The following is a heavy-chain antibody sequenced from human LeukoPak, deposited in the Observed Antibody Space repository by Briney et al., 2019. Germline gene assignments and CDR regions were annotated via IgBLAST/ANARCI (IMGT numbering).Heavy chain of an antibody. J-gene: IGHJ6*04. V-gene: IGHV3-30*04. CDR1: GVAFSIYA. CDR2: ISYDGSNK. CDR3: ARDAVPVHRDLSYGMDV. Sequence: GRSLRPSCAASGVAFSIYAMHWVCQAPGKGQWWGAVISYDGSNKYYADSVKGRFTISRDNSKSTLYLQMHSLRDEDTAVYYCARDAVPVHRDLSYGMDVWGKGATVTVSS. D-gene: IGHD1-1*01.